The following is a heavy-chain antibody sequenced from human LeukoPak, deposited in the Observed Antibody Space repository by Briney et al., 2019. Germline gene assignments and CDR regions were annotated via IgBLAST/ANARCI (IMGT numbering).Heavy chain of an antibody. CDR1: AFTFSRYS. Sequence: GGSLRLSCAASAFTFSRYSMHWVRQAPDQGLEWVAVISYDGTNIYYADSVKGRFTISRDNSKSTLYLQMNSLRAEDTAVYYCARDYASGSYPRIYFEYWGQGTLVTVSS. J-gene: IGHJ4*02. CDR3: ARDYASGSYPRIYFEY. D-gene: IGHD3-10*01. V-gene: IGHV3-30*03. CDR2: ISYDGTNI.